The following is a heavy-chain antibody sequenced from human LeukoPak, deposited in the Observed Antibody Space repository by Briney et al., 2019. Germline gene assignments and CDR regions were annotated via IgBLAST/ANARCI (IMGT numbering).Heavy chain of an antibody. V-gene: IGHV3-15*01. CDR2: IKSKTDGGTS. CDR3: TTDHGGGDYYYYYYMDV. CDR1: GFTFSNAW. J-gene: IGHJ6*03. Sequence: GGSLRLSCAASGFTFSNAWMSWVRQAPGKGLEWVGRIKSKTDGGTSDYAAPGKGRFTISRDDSRNTLYLQMNSLKTEDTAVYYCTTDHGGGDYYYYYYMDVWGKGTTVTVSS.